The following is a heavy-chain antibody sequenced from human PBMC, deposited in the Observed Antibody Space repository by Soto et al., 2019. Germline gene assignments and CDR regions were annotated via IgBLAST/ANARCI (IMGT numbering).Heavy chain of an antibody. CDR1: GYTFTGYY. V-gene: IGHV1-2*04. D-gene: IGHD2-2*02. CDR2: INPNSGGT. CDR3: ARDGPNPYCSSTSCYTGNYYYYGMDV. Sequence: GASVQVSCMASGYTFTGYYMHWVRQAPGQGLEWMGWINPNSGGTNYAQKFQGWVTMTRDTSISTAYMELSRLRSDDTAVYYCARDGPNPYCSSTSCYTGNYYYYGMDVWGQGTTVTVSS. J-gene: IGHJ6*02.